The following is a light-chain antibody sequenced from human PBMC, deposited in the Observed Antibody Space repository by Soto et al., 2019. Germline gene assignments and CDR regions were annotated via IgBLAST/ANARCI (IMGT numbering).Light chain of an antibody. J-gene: IGLJ3*02. CDR2: ENN. Sequence: QAVVTQPPSVSVAPGQKVTISCSGSSSNIGNNYVSWYQQLPGTAPKLLIYENNKRPSGIPDRFSGSKSGTSATLGITGLQTGDEADYYCGTWDSSLSAVFGGGTKVTVL. CDR1: SSNIGNNY. V-gene: IGLV1-51*02. CDR3: GTWDSSLSAV.